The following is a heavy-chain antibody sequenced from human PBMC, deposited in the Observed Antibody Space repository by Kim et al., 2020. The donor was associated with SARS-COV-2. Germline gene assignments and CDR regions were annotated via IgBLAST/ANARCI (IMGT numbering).Heavy chain of an antibody. V-gene: IGHV4-34*01. CDR1: GGSFSGYY. J-gene: IGHJ5*02. CDR2: INHSGST. Sequence: SETLSLTCAVYGGSFSGYYWSWIRQAPGKGLEWIGEINHSGSTNYTPSLKSRVTISVDTSKNQFSLNMSSVTAADTAVYYCARGGATVTTGPNWFDPWGQGTLVTVSS. D-gene: IGHD4-17*01. CDR3: ARGGATVTTGPNWFDP.